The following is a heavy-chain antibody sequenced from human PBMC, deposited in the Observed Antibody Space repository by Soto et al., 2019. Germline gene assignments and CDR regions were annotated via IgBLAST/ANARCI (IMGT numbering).Heavy chain of an antibody. Sequence: GGSLRLSCAASGFTFSSYSMNWVRQAPGKGLEWVSSISCSTSYIYYADSVKGRFTISGDNAKNSLYLQMNSLRAEDTAVYYCANRAHSIRPDDYWGLGTLVTVSS. CDR1: GFTFSSYS. CDR3: ANRAHSIRPDDY. V-gene: IGHV3-21*01. CDR2: ISCSTSYI. J-gene: IGHJ4*02. D-gene: IGHD2-21*01.